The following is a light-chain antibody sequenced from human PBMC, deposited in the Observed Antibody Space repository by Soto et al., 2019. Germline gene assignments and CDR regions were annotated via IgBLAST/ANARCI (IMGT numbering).Light chain of an antibody. CDR2: AAS. J-gene: IGKJ1*01. V-gene: IGKV3-20*01. Sequence: EIVLTQSPGTLSFSPGERATLSCRASQSVSANYLAWYQQKPGQAPRLLIYAASSRATGVPDRFSGSGSGTDFTLTISGLDPEDFAVYFCQQYGTPPWTFDQGTKVEIK. CDR3: QQYGTPPWT. CDR1: QSVSANY.